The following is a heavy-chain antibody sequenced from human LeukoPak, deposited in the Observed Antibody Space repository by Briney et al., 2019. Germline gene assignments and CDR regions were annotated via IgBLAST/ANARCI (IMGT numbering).Heavy chain of an antibody. CDR3: AKWPGDHVRYFDWQPKYYFDY. V-gene: IGHV3-23*01. D-gene: IGHD3-9*01. CDR2: IDGSGGST. J-gene: IGHJ4*02. Sequence: PGGSLRLSCAASGFTFSSYAMSWVRQAPGKGLEWVSAIDGSGGSTYYADSVKGRFTISRDNSKNTLYPQMNSLRAEDTAVYYCAKWPGDHVRYFDWQPKYYFDYWGQGTLVTVSS. CDR1: GFTFSSYA.